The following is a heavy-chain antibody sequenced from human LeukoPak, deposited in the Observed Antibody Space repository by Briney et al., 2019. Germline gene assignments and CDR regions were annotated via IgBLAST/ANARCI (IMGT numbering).Heavy chain of an antibody. J-gene: IGHJ6*03. Sequence: ASVKVSCKASGYTFTSYDINWVRQATGQGLEWMGWMNPNSGNTGYAQKFQGRVTMTRNTSISTAYMELSSLRSEDTAVYYCARGRGTAMVTDYYYYMDVWGKGPRSPSP. V-gene: IGHV1-8*01. CDR3: ARGRGTAMVTDYYYYMDV. CDR1: GYTFTSYD. CDR2: MNPNSGNT. D-gene: IGHD5-18*01.